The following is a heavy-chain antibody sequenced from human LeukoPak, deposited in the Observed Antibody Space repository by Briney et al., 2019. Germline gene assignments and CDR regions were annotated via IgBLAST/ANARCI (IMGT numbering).Heavy chain of an antibody. V-gene: IGHV3-11*04. Sequence: PGGSLRLSCAASGFTFSDYYMSWLRQAPGKGLEWVSYISSSGSTMYYADSVKGRFTISRDNAKNSLYLQMNSLRAEDTAVYYCASTWAYGAFDYWGQGTLVTVSS. D-gene: IGHD4-17*01. CDR3: ASTWAYGAFDY. CDR1: GFTFSDYY. CDR2: ISSSGSTM. J-gene: IGHJ4*02.